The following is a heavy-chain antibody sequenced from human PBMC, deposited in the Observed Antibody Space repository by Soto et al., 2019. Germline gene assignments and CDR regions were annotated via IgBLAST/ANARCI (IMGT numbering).Heavy chain of an antibody. J-gene: IGHJ4*02. Sequence: EVQLVESGGRLVQPGRSLRLSCVGTGLNFDDFAMHWVRQAPGKGLEWVSGITWNSRVLAYADSVKGRFPISRDNARNSLYLQMDSLRDEDTALYYCAKGRYVFWSPYYFDSWGQGTLVTVSS. V-gene: IGHV3-9*01. D-gene: IGHD3-3*01. CDR1: GLNFDDFA. CDR2: ITWNSRVL. CDR3: AKGRYVFWSPYYFDS.